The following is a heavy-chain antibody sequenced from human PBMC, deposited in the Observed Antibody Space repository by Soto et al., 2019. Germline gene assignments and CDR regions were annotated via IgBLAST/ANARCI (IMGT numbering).Heavy chain of an antibody. J-gene: IGHJ6*02. CDR3: ARTAAAGKYYYGMDV. CDR1: TSYW. D-gene: IGHD6-13*01. CDR2: IYPGDSDT. Sequence: TSYWIGWVRQMPGKGLELMGIIYPGDSDTRYSPSFQGQVTISADKSISTAYLQWSSLKASDTAMYYCARTAAAGKYYYGMDVWGQGTTVTVSS. V-gene: IGHV5-51*01.